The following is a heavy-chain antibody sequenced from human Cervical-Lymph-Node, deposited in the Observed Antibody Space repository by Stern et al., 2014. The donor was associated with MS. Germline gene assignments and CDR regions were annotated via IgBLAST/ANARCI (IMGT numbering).Heavy chain of an antibody. D-gene: IGHD4-11*01. CDR3: ARAYGNHNLYYYGMDV. CDR2: INPSAGGT. CDR1: GYTFTDYY. Sequence: QVQLVESGAEVKKPGASAKVSCKASGYTFTDYYMHWVRQAPGQGLEWVGRINPSAGGTNSAQEFRGRAAMPTDTSISTAYLELSRLTSDDTAVYFCARAYGNHNLYYYGMDVWGQGTTVTVSS. J-gene: IGHJ6*02. V-gene: IGHV1-2*06.